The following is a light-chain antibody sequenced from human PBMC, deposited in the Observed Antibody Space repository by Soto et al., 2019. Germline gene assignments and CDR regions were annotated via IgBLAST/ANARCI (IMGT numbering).Light chain of an antibody. CDR3: QQSYSTPRT. CDR2: AAS. Sequence: DLPMTQSPSSLSASVGDRVTITCRASQSISSYLNGYQQKPGKAPKLLIYAASSLQSGVPSRFSGSGSGTDFTLTISSLQPEDFATYYCQQSYSTPRTCGQGTKLEIK. V-gene: IGKV1-39*01. CDR1: QSISSY. J-gene: IGKJ2*01.